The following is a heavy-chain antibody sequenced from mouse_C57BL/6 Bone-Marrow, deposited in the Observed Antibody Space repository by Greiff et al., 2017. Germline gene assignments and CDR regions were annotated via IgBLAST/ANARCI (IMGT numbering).Heavy chain of an antibody. CDR3: ARKRYYGSSPYFDY. CDR2: FHPYNDDT. Sequence: VKLMEPGAELVKPGASVKMSCKASGYTFTTYPIEWMKQNHGQSLEWIGNFHPYNDDTKYNEKFKGKATLTVEKSSSTVYLELSRLTSDDSAVYYCARKRYYGSSPYFDYWGQGTTLTVSS. V-gene: IGHV1-47*01. J-gene: IGHJ2*01. D-gene: IGHD1-1*01. CDR1: GYTFTTYP.